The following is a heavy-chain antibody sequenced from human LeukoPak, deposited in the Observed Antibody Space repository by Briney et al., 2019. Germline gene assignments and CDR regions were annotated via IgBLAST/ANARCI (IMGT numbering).Heavy chain of an antibody. D-gene: IGHD3-22*01. Sequence: PGGSLTLSCAASGFTFSSYSMNWVRQAPGKGLEWVSSISSSSSYIYYADSVKGRFNISRDNAKNSLYLQMNSLRAEDTAVYYCARDSHDSSGFDYWGQGTLVTVSS. CDR2: ISSSSSYI. V-gene: IGHV3-21*01. J-gene: IGHJ4*02. CDR1: GFTFSSYS. CDR3: ARDSHDSSGFDY.